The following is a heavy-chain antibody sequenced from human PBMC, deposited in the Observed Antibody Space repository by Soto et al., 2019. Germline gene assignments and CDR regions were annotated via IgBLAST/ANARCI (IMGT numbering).Heavy chain of an antibody. J-gene: IGHJ3*02. CDR3: ARDRYDILTALDAFDI. V-gene: IGHV1-2*04. CDR2: INPNSGGT. CDR1: GYTFTGYY. D-gene: IGHD3-9*01. Sequence: GASVKVSCKASGYTFTGYYMHWVRQAPGQGLEWMGWINPNSGGTNYAQKFQGWVTMTRDTSISTAYMELSSLRSDDTAVYYCARDRYDILTALDAFDIWGQGTMVTVSS.